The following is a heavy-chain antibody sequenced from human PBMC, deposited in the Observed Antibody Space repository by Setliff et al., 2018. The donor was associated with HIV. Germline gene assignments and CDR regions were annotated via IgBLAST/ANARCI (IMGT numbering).Heavy chain of an antibody. CDR1: GDTFTSYD. CDR3: ARVYCSGGSCYTFDY. D-gene: IGHD2-15*01. Sequence: ASVKVSCKTSGDTFTSYDINWVRQAAGHGLEWMGWMTPYSGNTGYAQKFQGRVSMTRNTSISTAYMELSSLRSDDTAVYYCARVYCSGGSCYTFDYWGQGTLVTSPQ. J-gene: IGHJ4*02. CDR2: MTPYSGNT. V-gene: IGHV1-8*02.